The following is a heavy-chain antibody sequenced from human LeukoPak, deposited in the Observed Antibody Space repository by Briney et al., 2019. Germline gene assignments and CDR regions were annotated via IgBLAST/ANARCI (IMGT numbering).Heavy chain of an antibody. J-gene: IGHJ6*03. D-gene: IGHD3-10*01. CDR2: INPNSGGT. CDR1: GYTFTGYY. V-gene: IGHV1-2*02. Sequence: ASVKVSCKASGYTFTGYYMHWVRQAPGQGLEWMGWINPNSGGTNYAQKFQGRVTMTRDTSISTAYMELSRLRSDDTDVYYCARTYYYGSGSSEKIYYYMDVWGKGTTVTIPS. CDR3: ARTYYYGSGSSEKIYYYMDV.